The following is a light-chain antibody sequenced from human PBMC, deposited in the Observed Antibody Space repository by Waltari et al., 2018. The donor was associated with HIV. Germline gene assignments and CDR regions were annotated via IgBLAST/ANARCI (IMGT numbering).Light chain of an antibody. J-gene: IGKJ1*01. CDR3: MQALQTPWT. CDR1: QSLLHSNGYNY. Sequence: DIVMTQPPLPLPVTPGEPASISCRSSQSLLHSNGYNYLDWYLQKPGQSPQLLIYLGSNRASGVPDRFSGSGSGTDFTLKISRVEAEDVGVYYCMQALQTPWTFGQGTKVEIK. V-gene: IGKV2-28*01. CDR2: LGS.